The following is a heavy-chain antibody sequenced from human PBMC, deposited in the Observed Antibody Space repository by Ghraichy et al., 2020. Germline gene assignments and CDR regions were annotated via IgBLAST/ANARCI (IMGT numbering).Heavy chain of an antibody. D-gene: IGHD6-13*01. CDR2: IYYSGST. J-gene: IGHJ5*02. V-gene: IGHV4-59*01. CDR3: AREAAGGTLNWFDP. Sequence: SETLSLTCTVSGASISSYYWSWIRQPPGKGLEWIGYIYYSGSTNYNPSLKSRVNISVDTTKNQFSLKLSSVTAADTAVYYCAREAAGGTLNWFDPWGQGTLVTVSS. CDR1: GASISSYY.